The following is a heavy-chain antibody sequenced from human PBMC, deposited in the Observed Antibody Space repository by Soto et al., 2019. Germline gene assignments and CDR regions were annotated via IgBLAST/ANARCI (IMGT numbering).Heavy chain of an antibody. J-gene: IGHJ4*02. CDR3: AVLGYCSSTSCRDFDY. D-gene: IGHD2-2*01. V-gene: IGHV4-39*01. Sequence: QLQLQESGPGLVKPSETLSLTCTVSGGSISSSSYYWGWIRQPPGKGLEWIGSIYYSGSTYYNPSLKSRVTISVDTSKNQFSLKLSSVTAADTAVYYCAVLGYCSSTSCRDFDYWGQGTLVTVSS. CDR1: GGSISSSSYY. CDR2: IYYSGST.